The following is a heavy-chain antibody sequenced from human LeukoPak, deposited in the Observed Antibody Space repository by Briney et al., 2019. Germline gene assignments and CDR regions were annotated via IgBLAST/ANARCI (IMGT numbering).Heavy chain of an antibody. CDR2: IGTYNGNT. CDR3: ARAATTVTNTRYFQH. V-gene: IGHV1-18*01. J-gene: IGHJ1*01. D-gene: IGHD4-17*01. Sequence: GASVKVSCKASGYTFTSYGIIWVRQAPGQGLEWMGWIGTYNGNTNYAQKLQGRVTMTTDTSTITAYMELRSLTSDDTAVYCCARAATTVTNTRYFQHWGQGTLVTVSS. CDR1: GYTFTSYG.